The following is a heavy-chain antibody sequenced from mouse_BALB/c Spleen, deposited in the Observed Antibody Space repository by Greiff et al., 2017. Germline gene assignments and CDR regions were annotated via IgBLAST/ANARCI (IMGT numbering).Heavy chain of an antibody. Sequence: VQLQQSGAELARPGASVKMSCKASGYTFTSYTMHWVKQRPGQGLEWIGYINPSSGYTNYNQKFKDKATLTADKSSSTAYMQLSSLTSEDSAVYYCATPNYYGSSLYYFDYWGQGTTLTVSS. CDR3: ATPNYYGSSLYYFDY. CDR1: GYTFTSYT. CDR2: INPSSGYT. D-gene: IGHD1-1*01. V-gene: IGHV1-4*01. J-gene: IGHJ2*01.